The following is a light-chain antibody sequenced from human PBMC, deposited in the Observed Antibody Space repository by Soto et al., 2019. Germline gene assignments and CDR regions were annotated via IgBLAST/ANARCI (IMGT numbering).Light chain of an antibody. CDR2: DAS. J-gene: IGKJ4*01. CDR1: QSIRNY. V-gene: IGKV3-11*01. Sequence: EVVLTQSPATLSLSPGERATLSCRASQSIRNYLAWYLQKPGQAPRLLIYDASNRATGIPARFSGSGSGTDFILTISSLEPEDSGVYYCQQRNDWVTFGGGTKVEIK. CDR3: QQRNDWVT.